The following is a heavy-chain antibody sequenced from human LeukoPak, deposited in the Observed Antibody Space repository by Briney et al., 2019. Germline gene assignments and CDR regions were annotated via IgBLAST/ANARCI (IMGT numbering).Heavy chain of an antibody. CDR1: GYTLTELS. V-gene: IGHV7-4-1*02. D-gene: IGHD3-10*01. Sequence: GASVKVSCKVSGYTLTELSMHWVRQAPGQGLEWMGWINTNTGNPTYAQGFTGRFVFSLDTSVSTAYLQNSSLKAEDTAVYYCARVAGVSQVRGVLRDWGQGTLVTVSS. CDR3: ARVAGVSQVRGVLRD. J-gene: IGHJ4*02. CDR2: INTNTGNP.